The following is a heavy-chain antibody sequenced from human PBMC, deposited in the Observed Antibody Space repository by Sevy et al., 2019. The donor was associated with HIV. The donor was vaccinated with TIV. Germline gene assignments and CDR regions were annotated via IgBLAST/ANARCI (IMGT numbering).Heavy chain of an antibody. CDR2: ISNSGSTI. CDR1: GFTFSSYE. J-gene: IGHJ4*02. D-gene: IGHD6-19*01. V-gene: IGHV3-48*03. Sequence: GGSLRLSCTASGFTFSSYEMNWVRQAPGKGLEWVSYISNSGSTIHYSDSVKGRFTISRDNAKNSQYLQMNSLRAEDTAVYYCARESPSDWYLDSWGQGTLVTVSS. CDR3: ARESPSDWYLDS.